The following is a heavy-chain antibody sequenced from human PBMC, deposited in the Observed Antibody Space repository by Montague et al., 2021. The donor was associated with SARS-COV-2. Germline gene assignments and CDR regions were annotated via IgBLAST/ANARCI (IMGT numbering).Heavy chain of an antibody. D-gene: IGHD3-10*01. CDR3: ARLRDGVVPSPILGVGPYYSYYYMDV. CDR1: GTSFSGYY. Sequence: SDTLSLTCAVHGTSFSGYYSNSIRQPPGNGLEWLGVINHGGSTKYSPSLKSRPTISANTSKNQFSLKLTSVAAADTAVYYCARLRDGVVPSPILGVGPYYSYYYMDVWGRGTTVTVSS. CDR2: INHGGST. J-gene: IGHJ6*03. V-gene: IGHV4-34*01.